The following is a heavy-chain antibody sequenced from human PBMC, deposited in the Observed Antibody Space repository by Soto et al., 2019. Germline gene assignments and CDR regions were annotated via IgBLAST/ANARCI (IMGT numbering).Heavy chain of an antibody. J-gene: IGHJ6*02. D-gene: IGHD3-9*01. Sequence: GESLKISCKGSGYTFATYWIGWVRQMPGKDLEWIGIIYPDDSDTRYNPPFQGQVTISADKSITTAYLQWSSLKASDTALAYCARHLNRFYYGLDAWGHGRRVTVSS. CDR2: IYPDDSDT. CDR3: ARHLNRFYYGLDA. CDR1: GYTFATYW. V-gene: IGHV5-51*01.